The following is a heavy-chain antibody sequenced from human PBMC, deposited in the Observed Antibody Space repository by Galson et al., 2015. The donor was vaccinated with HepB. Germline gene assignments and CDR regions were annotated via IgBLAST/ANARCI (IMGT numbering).Heavy chain of an antibody. D-gene: IGHD2-21*01. CDR1: GDAIKKSGYH. Sequence: LPLTCTVSGDAIKKSGYHWTWIRQHPGKGLEWIGYIYHSGDTYYNPSLQSRVTISVDTSQNNFSLNLTSVTAADTAIYFCARDINRGGDCNRGYYRDWGQGTHVTVSS. V-gene: IGHV4-31*03. J-gene: IGHJ1*01. CDR2: IYHSGDT. CDR3: ARDINRGGDCNRGYYRD.